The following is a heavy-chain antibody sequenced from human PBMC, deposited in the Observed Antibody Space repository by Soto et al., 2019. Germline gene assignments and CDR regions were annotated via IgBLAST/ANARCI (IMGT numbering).Heavy chain of an antibody. D-gene: IGHD6-6*01. Sequence: ASETLSLTCTVSGGSISSGDYYWSWIRQPPGKGLEWIGYIYYSGSTYYNPSLKSRVTISVDTSKNQFSLKLSSVTAADTAVYYCARDPQPARRDYYYGMDVWGQGTTVTVSS. CDR3: ARDPQPARRDYYYGMDV. CDR2: IYYSGST. CDR1: GGSISSGDYY. V-gene: IGHV4-30-4*01. J-gene: IGHJ6*02.